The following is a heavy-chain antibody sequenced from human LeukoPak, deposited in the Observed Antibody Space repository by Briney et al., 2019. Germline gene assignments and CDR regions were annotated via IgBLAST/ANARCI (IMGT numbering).Heavy chain of an antibody. CDR1: GGSISSSNW. CDR2: IYHSGST. J-gene: IGHJ2*01. Sequence: PSGTLSLTCAVSGGSISSSNWWSWVRQPPGKGLEWIGEIYHSGSTNYNPSLKSRVTISVDTSKNQFSLKLSSVTAADTAVYYCARDWHSSSWTDWYFDLWGRGTLVTASS. D-gene: IGHD6-13*01. V-gene: IGHV4-4*02. CDR3: ARDWHSSSWTDWYFDL.